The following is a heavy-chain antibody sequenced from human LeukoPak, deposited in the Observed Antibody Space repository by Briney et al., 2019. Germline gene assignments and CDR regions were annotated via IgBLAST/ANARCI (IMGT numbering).Heavy chain of an antibody. V-gene: IGHV3-9*03. D-gene: IGHD4-17*01. Sequence: GRSLRLSCAASGFTFDDYAMHWVRQAPGKGLEWVSGISWNSGSIGYADSVKGRFTISRDNAQNSLYLQMNSLRAEDMALYYCAKDIRAYYHYYFMDGWGKGTTVTVSS. CDR2: ISWNSGSI. CDR3: AKDIRAYYHYYFMDG. J-gene: IGHJ6*03. CDR1: GFTFDDYA.